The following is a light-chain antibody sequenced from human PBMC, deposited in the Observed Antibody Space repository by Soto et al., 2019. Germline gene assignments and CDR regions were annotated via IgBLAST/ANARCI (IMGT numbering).Light chain of an antibody. CDR1: QSVNSSY. CDR3: QQYGSSLTIT. CDR2: GAS. V-gene: IGKV3-20*01. J-gene: IGKJ5*01. Sequence: EIVMTQSPVTLSVSPGARAPLSCRARQSVNSSYLAWYQQKPGQAPRLLIYGASSRATGIPDRFSGSGSGTDFTLTISRLEPEDFAVYYCQQYGSSLTITFGQGTRLEIK.